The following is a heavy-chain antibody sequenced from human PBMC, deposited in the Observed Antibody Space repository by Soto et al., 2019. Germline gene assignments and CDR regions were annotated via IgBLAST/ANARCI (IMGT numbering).Heavy chain of an antibody. Sequence: ASVKVSCKASGYTFTGYYMHWVRQAPGQGFEWMGWINPNSGGTNYAQKFQGWVTMTRDTSISTAYMELSRLRSDDTSVYSCAGGVGEYYVDYWGQGTLVTVSS. J-gene: IGHJ4*02. D-gene: IGHD3-16*01. CDR3: AGGVGEYYVDY. CDR1: GYTFTGYY. CDR2: INPNSGGT. V-gene: IGHV1-2*04.